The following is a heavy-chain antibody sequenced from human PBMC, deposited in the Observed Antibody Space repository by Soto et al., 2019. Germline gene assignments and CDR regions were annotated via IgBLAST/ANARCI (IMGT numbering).Heavy chain of an antibody. Sequence: QVQLQESGPGLMKPSGTLSLICSVSGESVGRGTNYWSWVRQAPGRGLEWIGYIFDAATAIYNPSFESRVSLSLDAAKNQVSLKLTSVTAADTAIYYCARDRRGRADGFSYYSGMEVWGQGTSVTVSS. V-gene: IGHV4-61*01. CDR2: IFDAATA. D-gene: IGHD6-13*01. CDR1: GESVGRGTNY. CDR3: ARDRRGRADGFSYYSGMEV. J-gene: IGHJ6*02.